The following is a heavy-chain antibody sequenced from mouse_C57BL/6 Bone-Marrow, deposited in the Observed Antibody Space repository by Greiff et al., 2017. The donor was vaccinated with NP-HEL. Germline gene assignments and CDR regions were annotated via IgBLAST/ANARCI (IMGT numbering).Heavy chain of an antibody. D-gene: IGHD1-1*01. V-gene: IGHV14-4*01. CDR3: TTTVVDYYAMDY. J-gene: IGHJ4*01. CDR2: IDPENGDT. CDR1: GFNIKDDY. Sequence: EVQVVESGAELVRPGASVKLSCTASGFNIKDDYMHWVKQRPEQGLEWIGWIDPENGDTEYASKFQGKATITADTSSNTAYLQLSSLTSEDTAVYYCTTTVVDYYAMDYWGQGTSVTVSS.